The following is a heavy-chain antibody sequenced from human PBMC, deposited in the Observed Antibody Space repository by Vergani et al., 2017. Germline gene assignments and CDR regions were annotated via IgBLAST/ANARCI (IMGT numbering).Heavy chain of an antibody. CDR3: ARELDIVATIGFDY. D-gene: IGHD5-12*01. CDR1: GFTFSSYG. V-gene: IGHV3-30*03. Sequence: QVQLVESGGGVVQPGRSLRLSCAASGFTFSSYGMHWVRQAPGKGLEWVAVISYDGSNKYYADSVKGRFTISRDNSKNTLYLQMNSLRDEDTAAYYCARELDIVATIGFDYWGQGTLVTVSS. J-gene: IGHJ4*02. CDR2: ISYDGSNK.